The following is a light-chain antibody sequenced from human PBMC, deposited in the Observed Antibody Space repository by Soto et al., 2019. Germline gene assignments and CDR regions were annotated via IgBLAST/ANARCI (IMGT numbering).Light chain of an antibody. J-gene: IGKJ4*01. CDR1: QSLLHSNGYNY. V-gene: IGKV2-28*01. CDR3: LQAIQTPLT. Sequence: DIVMTQSPLSLPVTPGEPASISCRSSQSLLHSNGYNYLDWYLQKPGQSPQLLIYLGSNRASGVHDRFSGSGSGTDFTLIISRVEDEDVGVYYCLQAIQTPLTFGGGTKVEIK. CDR2: LGS.